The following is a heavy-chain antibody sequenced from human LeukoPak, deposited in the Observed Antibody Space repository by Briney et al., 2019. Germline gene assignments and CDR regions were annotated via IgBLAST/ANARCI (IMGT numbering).Heavy chain of an antibody. CDR3: ARGAKLRYFDWLFM. Sequence: GGSLRLSCAAAGLTFSSYGMHLVRQAPGKGLEWVAVIWYDGSNKYYADSVKGRFTISRDNSKNTLYLQMNSLRAEDTAVYYCARGAKLRYFDWLFMWGQGTLVTVSS. V-gene: IGHV3-33*01. CDR1: GLTFSSYG. J-gene: IGHJ4*02. D-gene: IGHD3-9*01. CDR2: IWYDGSNK.